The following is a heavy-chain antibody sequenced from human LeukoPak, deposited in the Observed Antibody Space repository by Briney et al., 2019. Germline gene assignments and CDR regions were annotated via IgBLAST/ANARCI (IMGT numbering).Heavy chain of an antibody. Sequence: GGSLRLSCAASGFTFSSYSMNWVRQAPGKGLEWVSSISSSSSYIYYADSVKGRFTISRDNAKNSLYPQMNSLRAEDTAVYYCARLKYSSSWFHYYMDVWGKGTTVTVSS. J-gene: IGHJ6*03. CDR3: ARLKYSSSWFHYYMDV. D-gene: IGHD6-13*01. CDR2: ISSSSSYI. CDR1: GFTFSSYS. V-gene: IGHV3-21*01.